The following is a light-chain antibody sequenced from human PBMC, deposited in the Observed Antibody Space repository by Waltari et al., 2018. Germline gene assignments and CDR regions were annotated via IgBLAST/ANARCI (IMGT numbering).Light chain of an antibody. V-gene: IGKV4-1*01. J-gene: IGKJ1*01. CDR2: WAS. CDR1: QNVLYRSNSKNY. Sequence: DLVMTQSPDSLAVSLGERAPLNCKSSQNVLYRSNSKNYLAWYQEKPGQPPKVLIYWASTREYGVPDRFTGSGSGTDFTLTISSLQAEDVAVYYCQQYYDTPWTFGQGTKVEIK. CDR3: QQYYDTPWT.